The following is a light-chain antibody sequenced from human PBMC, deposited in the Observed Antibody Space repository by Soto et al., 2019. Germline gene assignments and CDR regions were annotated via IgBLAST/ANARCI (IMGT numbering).Light chain of an antibody. J-gene: IGKJ2*01. CDR1: QSVSSD. Sequence: EIVLTQSPGTLSLSPGERATLSCRASQSVSSDLAWYQQKFGQAPRLLIYSASLRATGIPDTFSGHGSGTDFTLTISRLEPEDFAVYYCHQYGSSPDTFGQGTTLEIK. V-gene: IGKV3-20*01. CDR3: HQYGSSPDT. CDR2: SAS.